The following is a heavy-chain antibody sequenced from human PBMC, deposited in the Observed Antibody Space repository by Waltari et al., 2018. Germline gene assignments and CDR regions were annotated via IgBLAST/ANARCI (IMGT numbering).Heavy chain of an antibody. Sequence: QVQLVQSGSELKKPGASVKVSCKASGYTFTSYAMNWVRQAPGQGLEWMGWINTNTGNPTYAQGFTGRFVFSLDTSVSTAYLQISSLKAEDTAVYYCARWALPLWDWNYAHYGMDVWGQGTTVTVSS. D-gene: IGHD1-7*01. V-gene: IGHV7-4-1*02. CDR1: GYTFTSYA. CDR3: ARWALPLWDWNYAHYGMDV. CDR2: INTNTGNP. J-gene: IGHJ6*02.